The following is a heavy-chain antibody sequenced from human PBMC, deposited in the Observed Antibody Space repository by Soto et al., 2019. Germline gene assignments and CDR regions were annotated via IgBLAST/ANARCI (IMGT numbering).Heavy chain of an antibody. V-gene: IGHV3-30*18. CDR1: GFTFSVFG. J-gene: IGHJ4*02. Sequence: QVQLVESGGGVVQPGRSLRLSCAASGFTFSVFGMHWVRQAPGKGLEWVAVISNDGKSEHYADSVKGRFTISRDNSKNTFYLQMNSLSVEDTAVYYCAKTITTIGVSSTGRGALLDNWGQGILVSVSS. CDR2: ISNDGKSE. CDR3: AKTITTIGVSSTGRGALLDN. D-gene: IGHD3-3*01.